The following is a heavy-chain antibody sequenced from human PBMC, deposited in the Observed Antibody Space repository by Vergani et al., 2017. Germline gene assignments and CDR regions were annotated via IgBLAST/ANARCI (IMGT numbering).Heavy chain of an antibody. J-gene: IGHJ5*02. V-gene: IGHV5-10-1*03. CDR2: IDPSDSYT. Sequence: EVQLVQSGAEVKKPGESLRISCKGSGYSFTSYWISWVRQMPGKGLEWMGRIDPSDSYTNYSPPFQGHVTISADKSISTAYLQWSSLKASDTAMYYGARHLYDILTGYYNWFDPWGQGTLVTVSS. CDR1: GYSFTSYW. D-gene: IGHD3-9*01. CDR3: ARHLYDILTGYYNWFDP.